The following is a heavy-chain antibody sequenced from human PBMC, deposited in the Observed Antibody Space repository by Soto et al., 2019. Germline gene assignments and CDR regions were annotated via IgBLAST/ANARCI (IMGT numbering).Heavy chain of an antibody. D-gene: IGHD3-16*01. J-gene: IGHJ4*02. CDR1: GYSFTRYW. CDR2: IYPGDSDT. CDR3: ARSREALYLSAARSCFDY. Sequence: VEFLTSSCNVSGYSFTRYWIVWVIQMNGKGLEWMGIIYPGDSDTRYSPSFQGQVTISADKSISTAYLQWSSLKASDTAMYYCARSREALYLSAARSCFDYWGQGTLVTVSS. V-gene: IGHV5-51*01.